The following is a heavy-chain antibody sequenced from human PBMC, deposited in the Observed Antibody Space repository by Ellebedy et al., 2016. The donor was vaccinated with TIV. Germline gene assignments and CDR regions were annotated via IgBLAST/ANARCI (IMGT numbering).Heavy chain of an antibody. CDR2: IYHSGYT. V-gene: IGHV4-38-2*02. Sequence: MPSETLSLTCSVSGSSISSGYFWGWIRQPPGRGLEWIGSIYHSGYTYYSPSLKSRVTMSVDTSKNQFSLRLSSVTAADTAVYYCVRGLGIARYWGQGALVTVSS. D-gene: IGHD6-13*01. CDR3: VRGLGIARY. CDR1: GSSISSGYF. J-gene: IGHJ4*02.